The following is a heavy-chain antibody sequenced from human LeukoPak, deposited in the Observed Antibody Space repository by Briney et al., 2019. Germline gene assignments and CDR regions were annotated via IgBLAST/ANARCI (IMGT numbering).Heavy chain of an antibody. CDR3: ARGVVPAAIIRY. CDR2: IYYSGST. CDR1: GGPISSYY. Sequence: SETLSLTCTVSGGPISSYYWSWIRQPPGKGLEWIGYIYYSGSTNYNPSLKSRVTISVDTSKNQFSLKLSSVTAADTAVYYCARGVVPAAIIRYWGQGTLVTVSS. D-gene: IGHD2-2*01. J-gene: IGHJ4*02. V-gene: IGHV4-59*01.